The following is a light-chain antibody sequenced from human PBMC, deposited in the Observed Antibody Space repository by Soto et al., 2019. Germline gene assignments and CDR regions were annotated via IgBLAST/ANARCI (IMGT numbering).Light chain of an antibody. J-gene: IGLJ2*01. V-gene: IGLV1-51*01. CDR3: ETWDTSLSAVI. CDR1: SSNIGGNY. CDR2: DNN. Sequence: QSVLTQPPSVSAAPGQMVTVSCSGSSSNIGGNYVSWYQQLPGTAPKLLIYDNNKRAPGIPDRFSGSQSGTSATLGITGLQTGDEADYYCETWDTSLSAVIFGGGTKVTVL.